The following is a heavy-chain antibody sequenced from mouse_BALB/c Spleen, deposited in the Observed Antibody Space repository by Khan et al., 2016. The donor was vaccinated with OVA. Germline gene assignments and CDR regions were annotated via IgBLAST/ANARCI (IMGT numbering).Heavy chain of an antibody. V-gene: IGHV1-7*01. J-gene: IGHJ3*01. D-gene: IGHD1-1*01. CDR3: TSHGSGDTWFGY. CDR2: IDPTTGYT. CDR1: GYTFTNYW. Sequence: QVQLQQSGAELAKPGASVKMSCKASGYTFTNYWMHWVKQRPGQGLEWIGYIDPTTGYTEYTQKFKDKATLTADKSSSTAYMQLSSLTSEDSAVYDCTSHGSGDTWFGYWGQGTLVTVSA.